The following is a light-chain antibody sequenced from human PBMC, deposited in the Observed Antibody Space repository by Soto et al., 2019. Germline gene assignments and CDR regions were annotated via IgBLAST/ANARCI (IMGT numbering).Light chain of an antibody. Sequence: QAVVTQPPSASGTPGQRVTISCSGSSSNIGSNYVYWYQQLPGTAPKLLIYSNNQRPSGVPDRFSGSKSGTSASLAIGGLRSEDEADYYCAAWDDSLSGWVFGGGTKLTVL. CDR2: SNN. CDR1: SSNIGSNY. V-gene: IGLV1-47*02. J-gene: IGLJ3*02. CDR3: AAWDDSLSGWV.